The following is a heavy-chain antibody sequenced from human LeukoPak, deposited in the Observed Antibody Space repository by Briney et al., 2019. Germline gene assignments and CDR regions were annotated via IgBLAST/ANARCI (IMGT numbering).Heavy chain of an antibody. D-gene: IGHD1-20*01. CDR2: INPNSGGT. J-gene: IGHJ3*02. V-gene: IGHV1-2*02. CDR1: GYTFTGYY. CDR3: ARVLNWNHAFDI. Sequence: ASVKVSCKASGYTFTGYYMHWVRQAPGQGLEWVGWINPNSGGTNYAQKFQGRVTMTRDTSISTAYMELSRLRSDDTAVYYCARVLNWNHAFDIWGQGTMVTVSS.